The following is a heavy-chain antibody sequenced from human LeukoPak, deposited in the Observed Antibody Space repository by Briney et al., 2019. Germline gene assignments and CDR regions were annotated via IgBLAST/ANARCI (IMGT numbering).Heavy chain of an antibody. CDR2: ISWNSGSI. D-gene: IGHD6-19*01. CDR1: GFTFDDYA. Sequence: GRSLRLSCAASGFTFDDYAMHWVRQAPGKGLEWVSGISWNSGSIGYADSVKGRFTISRDNAKNSLYLQMNSLRAEDTAVYYCARTSGWYGVDYWGQGTLVTVSS. CDR3: ARTSGWYGVDY. J-gene: IGHJ4*02. V-gene: IGHV3-9*01.